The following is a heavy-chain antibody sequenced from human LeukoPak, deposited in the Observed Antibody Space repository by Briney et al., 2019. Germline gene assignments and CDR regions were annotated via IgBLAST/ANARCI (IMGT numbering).Heavy chain of an antibody. CDR1: GGTFSSYA. J-gene: IGHJ4*02. CDR3: ASQSRATNLYSSGWYENLLFDY. Sequence: SVKASCKASGGTFSSYAISWVRQAPGQGLEWMGGIIPIFGTANYAQKFQGRVTITADESTSTAYMELSSLRSEDTAVYYCASQSRATNLYSSGWYENLLFDYWGQGTLVTVSS. CDR2: IIPIFGTA. D-gene: IGHD6-19*01. V-gene: IGHV1-69*13.